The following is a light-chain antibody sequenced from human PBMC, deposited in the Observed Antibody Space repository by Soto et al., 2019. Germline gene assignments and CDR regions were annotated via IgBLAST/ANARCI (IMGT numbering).Light chain of an antibody. V-gene: IGLV1-44*01. Sequence: QSVLTQPPSASGTPGQRVTISCSGSSSNIGSNTVNWYQQLPGTAPKLPIYSNNQRPSGVPDRFSGSKSGTSASLAISGLQSEDEADYYCAAWDDSLNGVFGGGTKVTVL. CDR1: SSNIGSNT. J-gene: IGLJ2*01. CDR3: AAWDDSLNGV. CDR2: SNN.